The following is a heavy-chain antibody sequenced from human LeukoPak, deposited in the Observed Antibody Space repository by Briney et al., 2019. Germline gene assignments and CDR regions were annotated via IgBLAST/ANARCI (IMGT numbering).Heavy chain of an antibody. CDR2: IIPMFGAP. CDR3: ASTVFGVFKGPYYYMAV. J-gene: IGHJ6*03. D-gene: IGHD3-3*01. CDR1: GGTFSSYA. V-gene: IGHV1-69*05. Sequence: SVKVSCKASGGTFSSYAISWVRQAPGQGLEWMGGIIPMFGAPNSAQKFQGRVTITTDASTSTVYMELSSLRSEDTAVYYCASTVFGVFKGPYYYMAVWGKGTTVTVSS.